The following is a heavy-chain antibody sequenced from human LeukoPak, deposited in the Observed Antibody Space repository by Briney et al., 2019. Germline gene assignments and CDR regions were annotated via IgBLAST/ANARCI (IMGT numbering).Heavy chain of an antibody. CDR1: GGSISSYY. V-gene: IGHV4-4*07. D-gene: IGHD3-3*01. CDR2: IYTSGST. J-gene: IGHJ6*03. CDR3: AREYGGFWSGYYTYYYYYYMDV. Sequence: SETLSLTCTVSGGSISSYYWSWIRQPAGKGLEWIGRIYTSGSTNYNPSLKSRVTMSVDTSKNQFSLKPSSVTAADTAVYYCAREYGGFWSGYYTYYYYYYMDVWGKGTTVTVSS.